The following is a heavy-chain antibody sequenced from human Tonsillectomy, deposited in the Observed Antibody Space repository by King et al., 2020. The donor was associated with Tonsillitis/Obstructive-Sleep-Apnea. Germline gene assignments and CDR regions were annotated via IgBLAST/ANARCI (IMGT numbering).Heavy chain of an antibody. CDR2: IYSGGST. CDR1: GFTVSSNY. J-gene: IGHJ6*03. CDR3: ARGYSSSQPYYYYMDV. Sequence: VQLVESGGGLIQPGGSLRLSCAASGFTVSSNYMSWVRQAPGKGLEWVSVIYSGGSTYYADSVKGRFTISRDNSKNTLYLQMNSLRAEDTAVYYCARGYSSSQPYYYYMDVGGKGTTVTVSS. D-gene: IGHD6-6*01. V-gene: IGHV3-53*01.